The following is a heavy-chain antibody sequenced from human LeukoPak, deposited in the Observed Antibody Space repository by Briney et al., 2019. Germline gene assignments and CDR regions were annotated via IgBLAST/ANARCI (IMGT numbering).Heavy chain of an antibody. J-gene: IGHJ4*02. V-gene: IGHV4-59*01. CDR1: GGSISSYY. D-gene: IGHD2-8*01. CDR2: IYYSGST. CDR3: AGLQDIVLMVYAN. Sequence: PSETLSLTCTVSGGSISSYYWSWLRQPPGKGLEWIGYIYYSGSTNYNPSLKSRVTISVDTSKNQFSLKLSSVTAADTAVYYCAGLQDIVLMVYANWGQGTLVTVSS.